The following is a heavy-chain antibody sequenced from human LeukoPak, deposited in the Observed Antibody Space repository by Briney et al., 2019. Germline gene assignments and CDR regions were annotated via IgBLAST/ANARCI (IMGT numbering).Heavy chain of an antibody. Sequence: GGSLRLSCAASGFTFSSYAMHWVRQAPGKGLEWVAVISYDGSIKYYADSVKGRFTISRDNSKNTLYLQMNSLRAEDTAVYYCARVPLGWELHVDYWGQGTLVTVSS. CDR3: ARVPLGWELHVDY. CDR2: ISYDGSIK. J-gene: IGHJ4*02. CDR1: GFTFSSYA. D-gene: IGHD1-26*01. V-gene: IGHV3-30-3*01.